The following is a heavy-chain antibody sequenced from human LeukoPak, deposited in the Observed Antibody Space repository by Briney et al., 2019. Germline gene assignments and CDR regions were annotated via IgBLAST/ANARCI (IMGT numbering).Heavy chain of an antibody. V-gene: IGHV3-23*01. J-gene: IGHJ4*02. D-gene: IGHD6-19*01. CDR3: ATSTSSGWPPAVDY. CDR1: GFTFSSYA. CDR2: ISGSGGST. Sequence: GGSLRLSCAASGFTFSSYAMSWVRQAPGKGLEWVSAISGSGGSTYYADSVKGRFTISRDNSKNTLYLQMNSLRAEDTAVYYCATSTSSGWPPAVDYWGQGTLATVSS.